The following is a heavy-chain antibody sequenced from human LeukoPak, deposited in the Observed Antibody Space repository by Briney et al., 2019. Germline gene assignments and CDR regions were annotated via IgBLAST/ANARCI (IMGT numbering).Heavy chain of an antibody. CDR1: GGSFSGYY. J-gene: IGHJ6*02. Sequence: PSETLSLTCAVYGGSFSGYYWRWIRQPPGKGLEWIGEINHSGSTNYNPSLKSRVTISVDTSKNQFSLKLSSVTAADTAVYYCASGRQGGLYYYYGMDVWGQGTTVTVSS. D-gene: IGHD2-15*01. V-gene: IGHV4-34*01. CDR3: ASGRQGGLYYYYGMDV. CDR2: INHSGST.